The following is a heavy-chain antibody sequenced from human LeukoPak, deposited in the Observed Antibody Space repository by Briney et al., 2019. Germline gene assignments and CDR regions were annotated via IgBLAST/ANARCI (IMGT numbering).Heavy chain of an antibody. V-gene: IGHV3-66*01. CDR1: GFTFSSYA. J-gene: IGHJ4*02. CDR2: IYTGDNT. D-gene: IGHD2-2*02. Sequence: PGGSLRLSCAASGFTFSSYAMSWVRQAPGKGLEWVSMIYTGDNTFYADSVKGRFTISRDNSKNTLDLQMNSLRAEDTAVYYCARDRTGYCSSTSCYTHWGQGTLVTVSS. CDR3: ARDRTGYCSSTSCYTH.